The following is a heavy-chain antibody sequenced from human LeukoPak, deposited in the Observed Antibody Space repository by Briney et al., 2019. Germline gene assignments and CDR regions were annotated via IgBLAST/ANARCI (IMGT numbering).Heavy chain of an antibody. D-gene: IGHD1-26*01. CDR2: IIPIFGTA. CDR3: AVGATLRYFDY. Sequence: AASVKVSCKASGGTFSSYAISWVRQAPGQGLEWMGGIIPIFGTANYAQKFQGRVTITADKSTSTAYMELSSLRSEDTAVYYCAVGATLRYFDYWGQGTLVTVSS. V-gene: IGHV1-69*06. CDR1: GGTFSSYA. J-gene: IGHJ4*02.